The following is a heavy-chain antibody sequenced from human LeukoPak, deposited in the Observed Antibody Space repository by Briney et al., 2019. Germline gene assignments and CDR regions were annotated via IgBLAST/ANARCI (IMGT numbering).Heavy chain of an antibody. CDR1: GLPFRSDW. CDR3: ATLDTAMVTNFGY. CDR2: IKQDGGDI. J-gene: IGHJ4*02. V-gene: IGHV3-7*01. D-gene: IGHD5-18*01. Sequence: PGGSLRLSCVASGLPFRSDWMSWVRQPPGKGLEWVAMIKQDGGDIYYVDSVKGRFTISSDNTRNSLHLQMNSLRPEDTAVYYCATLDTAMVTNFGYWGQGTLVTVSS.